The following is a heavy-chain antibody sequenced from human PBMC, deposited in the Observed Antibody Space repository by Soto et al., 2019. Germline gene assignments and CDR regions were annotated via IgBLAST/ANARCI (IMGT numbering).Heavy chain of an antibody. V-gene: IGHV4-59*01. D-gene: IGHD3-9*01. CDR3: ARGDYDILIAEDWFDP. J-gene: IGHJ5*02. CDR1: GGSISSYY. CDR2: IYYSGST. Sequence: QVQLQESGPGLVKPSETLSLTCTVSGGSISSYYWSWIRQPPGKGLEWIGYIYYSGSTNYNPSLKSRVTISVDTPKIQCCLKLSSVTAADTAVYYCARGDYDILIAEDWFDPWGQGTLVTVSS.